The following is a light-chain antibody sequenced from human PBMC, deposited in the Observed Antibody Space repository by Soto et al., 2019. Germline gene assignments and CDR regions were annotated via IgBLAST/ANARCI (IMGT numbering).Light chain of an antibody. CDR1: SSDVGGYNY. V-gene: IGLV2-14*01. CDR2: DVS. CDR3: SSYTSSSILGV. J-gene: IGLJ2*01. Sequence: QSALTQPASVSGSPGQSITISCTGTSSDVGGYNYVSWYQQHPGKAPKLMIYDVSNRPSGVSNRFSGSKSGNTASLTTSGLQAEDEADYYCSSYTSSSILGVFGGGTKLTVL.